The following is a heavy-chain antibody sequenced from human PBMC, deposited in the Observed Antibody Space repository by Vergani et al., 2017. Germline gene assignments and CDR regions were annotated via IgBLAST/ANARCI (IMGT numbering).Heavy chain of an antibody. CDR2: IYYSGST. V-gene: IGHV4-39*01. CDR3: ARPFSYGDYDFDY. D-gene: IGHD4-17*01. CDR1: GGSISSSSYY. Sequence: QLQLQESGPGLVKPSETLSLTCTVSGGSISSSSYYWGWIRQPPGKGLEWIGSIYYSGSTYYNSSLKSRVTISVDTSKNQFSLKLSSVTAADTAVYYCARPFSYGDYDFDYWGQGTLVTVSS. J-gene: IGHJ4*02.